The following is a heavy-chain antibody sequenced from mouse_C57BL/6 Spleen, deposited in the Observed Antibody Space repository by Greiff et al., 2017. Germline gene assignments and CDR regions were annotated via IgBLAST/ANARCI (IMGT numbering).Heavy chain of an antibody. CDR2: ISYDGSN. CDR1: GYSITSGYY. V-gene: IGHV3-6*01. J-gene: IGHJ2*01. CDR3: AIFITTVYFDY. D-gene: IGHD1-1*01. Sequence: ESGPGLVKPSQSLSLTCSVTGYSITSGYYWNWIRQFPGNKLEWMGYISYDGSNNYNPSLKNRISITRDTTKNQFFLKLNSVTTEDTATYYCAIFITTVYFDYWGQGTTLTVSS.